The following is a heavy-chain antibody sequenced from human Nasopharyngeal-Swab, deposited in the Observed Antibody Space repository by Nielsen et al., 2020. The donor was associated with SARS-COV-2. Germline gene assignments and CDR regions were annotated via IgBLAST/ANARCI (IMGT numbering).Heavy chain of an antibody. D-gene: IGHD3-16*02. CDR1: NGSINSYY. CDR3: ARVALGSYLRGRGMDV. V-gene: IGHV4-59*13. CDR2: IYFSGST. Sequence: SETLSLTCTVSNGSINSYYWSWIRQPPGKGLEWIRYIYFSGSTSYNPSLKSRVTMSVDTSKNQFSLNLTSVTAADTAVYYCARVALGSYLRGRGMDVWGQGTTVTVSS. J-gene: IGHJ6*02.